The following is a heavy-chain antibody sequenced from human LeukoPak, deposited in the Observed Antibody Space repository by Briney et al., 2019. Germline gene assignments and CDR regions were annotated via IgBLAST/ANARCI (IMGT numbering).Heavy chain of an antibody. CDR2: INHSGST. Sequence: SETLSLTCAVYGGSFSGYYWSWIRQPPGKGLEWIGEINHSGSTNYNLSLKSRVTISVDTSKNQFSLKLSSVTAADTAVYYCAAARRGWSIDYWGQGTLVTVSS. D-gene: IGHD6-19*01. J-gene: IGHJ4*02. CDR1: GGSFSGYY. CDR3: AAARRGWSIDY. V-gene: IGHV4-34*01.